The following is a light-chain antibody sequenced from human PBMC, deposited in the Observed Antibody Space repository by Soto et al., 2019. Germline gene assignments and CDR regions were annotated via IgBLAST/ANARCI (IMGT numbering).Light chain of an antibody. CDR3: QQYGSSPRT. CDR1: QSIGNSY. CDR2: GAS. Sequence: EIVWTQSPGTLSLSPGARATLSCRASQSIGNSYLAWYQQKPGQAPRLLIYGASSRATGIPDRFSGSGSVTDFTLNISRLEPEDFAVYFCQQYGSSPRTFGQGTKVDIK. V-gene: IGKV3-20*01. J-gene: IGKJ1*01.